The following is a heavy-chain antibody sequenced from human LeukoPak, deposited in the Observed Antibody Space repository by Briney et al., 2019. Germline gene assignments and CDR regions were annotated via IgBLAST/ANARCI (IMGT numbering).Heavy chain of an antibody. CDR3: ARAVSSGYDPFDY. V-gene: IGHV3-53*01. Sequence: GGSLRLSCVASGFPFSSYWMTWVRQAPGKGLEWVSVIYSGGNTYYADSVKGRFTISRDNSKNTLYLQMNSLRAEDTAVYYCARAVSSGYDPFDYWGQGTLVTVSS. CDR1: GFPFSSYW. D-gene: IGHD3-22*01. J-gene: IGHJ4*02. CDR2: IYSGGNT.